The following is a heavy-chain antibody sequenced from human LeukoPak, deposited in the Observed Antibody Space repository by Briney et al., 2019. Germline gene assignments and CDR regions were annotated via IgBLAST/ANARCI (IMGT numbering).Heavy chain of an antibody. Sequence: SETLSLTCTVSGGSISSSSYYWGWIRQPPGKGLEWIGSIYYSGSTYYNPSLKSRVTISVDTSKNQFSLKLSSVTAADTAVYYCARVAYSNYEWFDPWGQGTLVTVSS. D-gene: IGHD4-11*01. CDR3: ARVAYSNYEWFDP. CDR1: GGSISSSSYY. V-gene: IGHV4-39*07. CDR2: IYYSGST. J-gene: IGHJ5*02.